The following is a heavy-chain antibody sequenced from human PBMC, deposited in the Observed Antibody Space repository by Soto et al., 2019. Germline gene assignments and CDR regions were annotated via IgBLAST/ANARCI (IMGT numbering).Heavy chain of an antibody. CDR2: IFYSGST. Sequence: PSETLSLTCTVSGGSVNSYYWSWIRQPPGKGLEWIGYIFYSGSTKSNPSLKSRVTMSVDMSKNQFSLRLTSVTAADTAVYYCARVFPSYCGGDCSYFDSWSQGTLVTVSS. CDR1: GGSVNSYY. CDR3: ARVFPSYCGGDCSYFDS. V-gene: IGHV4-59*02. J-gene: IGHJ4*02. D-gene: IGHD2-21*02.